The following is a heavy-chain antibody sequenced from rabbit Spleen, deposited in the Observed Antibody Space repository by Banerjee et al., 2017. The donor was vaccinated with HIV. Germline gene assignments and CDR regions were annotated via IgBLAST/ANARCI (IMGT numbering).Heavy chain of an antibody. V-gene: IGHV1S40*01. Sequence: QSLEESGGDLVKPGASLTLTCKASGVSFSVSSYMCWVRQAPGKGLEWIACIEAGSSGFTYFASWAKGRFTISRENTQNTLYLQLNSLTVADTATYFCVREAGYGDFGYAAMWGQGTLVTVS. J-gene: IGHJ3*01. CDR3: VREAGYGDFGYAAM. CDR2: IEAGSSGFT. CDR1: GVSFSVSSY. D-gene: IGHD2-1*01.